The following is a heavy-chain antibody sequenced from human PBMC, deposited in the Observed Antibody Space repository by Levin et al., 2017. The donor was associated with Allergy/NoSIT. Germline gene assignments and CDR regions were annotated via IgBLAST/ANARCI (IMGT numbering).Heavy chain of an antibody. Sequence: SCAASGLTISSDYMSWVRQAPGKGLEWVSVIYFGGSTYYADSVKGRFTISRDNSKNTLYLQMNSLRAEDTALYYCARERKGGSTGLDYWGQGTLVTVSS. CDR3: ARERKGGSTGLDY. J-gene: IGHJ4*02. V-gene: IGHV3-53*01. CDR2: IYFGGST. CDR1: GLTISSDY. D-gene: IGHD3-10*01.